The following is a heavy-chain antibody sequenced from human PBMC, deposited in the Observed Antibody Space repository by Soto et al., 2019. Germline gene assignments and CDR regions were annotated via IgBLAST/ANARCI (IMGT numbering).Heavy chain of an antibody. D-gene: IGHD1-26*01. J-gene: IGHJ4*02. V-gene: IGHV4-4*02. CDR3: AREGEVIVGATKGHFDY. CDR2: IYHSGST. Sequence: QVQLQESGPGLVKPSGTLSLTCAVSGGSISSSNWWSWLRQPPGKGLEWIGEIYHSGSTNYNPSLKSRVTISVDKSKNLFSLKLSSVTAADTAVYYCAREGEVIVGATKGHFDYWGQGTLVTVSS. CDR1: GGSISSSNW.